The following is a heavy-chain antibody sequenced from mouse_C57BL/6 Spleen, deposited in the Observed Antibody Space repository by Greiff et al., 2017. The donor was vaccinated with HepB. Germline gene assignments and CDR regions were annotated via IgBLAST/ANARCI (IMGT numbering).Heavy chain of an antibody. D-gene: IGHD2-4*01. Sequence: VKLMESGPELVKPGASVKISCKASGYAFSSSWMNWVKQRPGKGLEWIGRMYPGDGDTNYNGKFKGKATLTADKSSSTAYMQLSSLTSEDSAFYFCARLSDYDGAMDYWGQGTSVTVSS. CDR2: MYPGDGDT. V-gene: IGHV1-82*01. CDR1: GYAFSSSW. CDR3: ARLSDYDGAMDY. J-gene: IGHJ4*01.